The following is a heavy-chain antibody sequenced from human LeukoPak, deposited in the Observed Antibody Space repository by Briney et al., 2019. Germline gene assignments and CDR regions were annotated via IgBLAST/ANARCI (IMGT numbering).Heavy chain of an antibody. Sequence: SETLSLTCTVSGGSISTYYWSWIRQPPGKGLEWIGSLYYSGSTNYNPSLKSRVTISVDTSKNQFSLKLSSVTAADTAVYYCARRHVEYSSSSDPYYFDYWGQGTLVTVSS. CDR1: GGSISTYY. V-gene: IGHV4-59*01. CDR2: LYYSGST. CDR3: ARRHVEYSSSSDPYYFDY. D-gene: IGHD6-6*01. J-gene: IGHJ4*02.